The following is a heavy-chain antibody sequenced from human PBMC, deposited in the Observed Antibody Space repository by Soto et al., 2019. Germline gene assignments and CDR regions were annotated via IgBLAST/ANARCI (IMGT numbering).Heavy chain of an antibody. Sequence: EVQLVESGGGLVQPGGSLRLSCVASGFSFSNYNMNWVRQAPGKGLEWVSYITDSSDTVHYADSVRGRFTISRDNAESSLYLQMNSLRDEDTAVYFCARDFGNGYYLEYWGRGTLVTVSS. J-gene: IGHJ4*02. CDR3: ARDFGNGYYLEY. CDR1: GFSFSNYN. D-gene: IGHD3-3*01. V-gene: IGHV3-48*02. CDR2: ITDSSDTV.